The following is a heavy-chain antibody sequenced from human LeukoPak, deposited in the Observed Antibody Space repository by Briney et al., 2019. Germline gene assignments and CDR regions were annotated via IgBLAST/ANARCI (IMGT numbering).Heavy chain of an antibody. CDR3: ARPGYSSGWYR. J-gene: IGHJ5*02. V-gene: IGHV4-39*01. Sequence: SETLSLTCTVSGGSISSSSYYWGWIHPPPGKGLEWIGSIYYSGSTYYNPSLKSRVTISVDTSKNQFSLKLSSVTAADTAVYYCARPGYSSGWYRWGQGTLVTVSS. CDR1: GGSISSSSYY. D-gene: IGHD6-19*01. CDR2: IYYSGST.